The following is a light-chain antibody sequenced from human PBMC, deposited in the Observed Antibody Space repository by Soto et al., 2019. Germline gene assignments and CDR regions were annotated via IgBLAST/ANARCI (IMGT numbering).Light chain of an antibody. Sequence: SYELTQPLSVSVAQGLTASITCGGNNLGTKNVHWYQQKPGQAPVLVIYADSNRPSEIPERFSGSNSGTAATLTISRAQAGDEADYYCQVWDSSTAVFGGGTNLTVL. V-gene: IGLV3-9*01. J-gene: IGLJ3*02. CDR1: NLGTKN. CDR3: QVWDSSTAV. CDR2: ADS.